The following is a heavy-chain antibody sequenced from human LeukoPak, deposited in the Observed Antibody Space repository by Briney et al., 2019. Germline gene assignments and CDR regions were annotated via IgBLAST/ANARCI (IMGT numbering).Heavy chain of an antibody. V-gene: IGHV4-4*09. Sequence: PSENLSLTCTGSGGSISSYYWSWIRQPPGKGLKWIGNIYHSGSTDYNPSLKSRVTISVDTSKSQFSLKLTSVTAADTAVYYCATLTTVVTAYYFDYWGQGTLVTVSS. CDR2: IYHSGST. CDR3: ATLTTVVTAYYFDY. CDR1: GGSISSYY. D-gene: IGHD4-23*01. J-gene: IGHJ4*02.